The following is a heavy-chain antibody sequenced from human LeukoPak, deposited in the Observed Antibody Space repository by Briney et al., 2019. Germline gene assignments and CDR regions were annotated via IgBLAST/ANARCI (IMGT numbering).Heavy chain of an antibody. D-gene: IGHD3-22*01. V-gene: IGHV3-23*01. J-gene: IGHJ6*03. CDR1: GFTFSNFA. CDR2: IRGGGAGA. CDR3: ARGVDDTSTYYYAYYYYMDV. Sequence: GGSLRLSCAASGFTFSNFAMAWVRQVPEKGLEWVSFIRGGGAGAHYADSVRGRFTISRDNSKNTLYLEMNSLRAEDTAVYFCARGVDDTSTYYYAYYYYMDVWGKGTTVTVSS.